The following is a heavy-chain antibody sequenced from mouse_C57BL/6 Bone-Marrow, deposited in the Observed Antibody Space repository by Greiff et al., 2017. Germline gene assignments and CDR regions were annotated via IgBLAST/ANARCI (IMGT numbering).Heavy chain of an antibody. CDR2: ISSGGSYN. J-gene: IGHJ4*01. Sequence: EVMLVESGGALVQPGGSLQLSCAASGFTFSSYGMSWVRQTTDKRLEWVATISSGGSYNYYPDSVQGRFTISRDNAKNTLYLQMSSLKSEDTAMYYCARRGLWLRRGYYAMDYWGQGASVTVSS. D-gene: IGHD2-2*01. CDR1: GFTFSSYG. V-gene: IGHV5-6*01. CDR3: ARRGLWLRRGYYAMDY.